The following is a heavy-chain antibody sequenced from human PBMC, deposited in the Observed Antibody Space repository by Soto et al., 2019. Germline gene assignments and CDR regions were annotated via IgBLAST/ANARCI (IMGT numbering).Heavy chain of an antibody. CDR2: IYHSGTT. V-gene: IGHV4-38-2*02. D-gene: IGHD3-22*01. CDR1: GFSISSGYF. Sequence: PSETLSLTCAASGFSISSGYFWGWIRQPPGTGPEWLGSIYHSGTTYYNPSVKGRVTISVDTSKNQFSLKMSSVTAADTAVYYCARDSSGYYWFDPWGQGTLVTVSS. CDR3: ARDSSGYYWFDP. J-gene: IGHJ5*02.